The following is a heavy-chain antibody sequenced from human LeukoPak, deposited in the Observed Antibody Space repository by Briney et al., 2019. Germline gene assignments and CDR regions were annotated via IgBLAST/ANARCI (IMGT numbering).Heavy chain of an antibody. Sequence: GGSLRLSCAASGLTFSNAWMSWVRQAPGKGLEWVGRIKRKSDGGTTDYAAPVKGRFTISRDDSKNTLYLQMNSLKSEDTAVYYCTTELDIRPNHYWGQGALVTVSS. CDR2: IKRKSDGGTT. V-gene: IGHV3-15*01. J-gene: IGHJ4*02. CDR1: GLTFSNAW. D-gene: IGHD3-22*01. CDR3: TTELDIRPNHY.